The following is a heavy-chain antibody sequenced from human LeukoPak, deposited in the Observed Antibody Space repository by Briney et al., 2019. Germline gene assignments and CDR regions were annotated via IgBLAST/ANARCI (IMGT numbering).Heavy chain of an antibody. J-gene: IGHJ4*02. CDR1: GFTFSRYW. D-gene: IGHD3-22*01. CDR3: ARKHYDSSGSELGLDH. Sequence: PGGSLRLSCAASGFTFSRYWMNWVRQAPGKGLEWVANIKQDGSEKYYVDSVKGRFTISRDNAKNSLYLQMNSLRGEETAVYYCARKHYDSSGSELGLDHWGQGTLVTVSS. V-gene: IGHV3-7*01. CDR2: IKQDGSEK.